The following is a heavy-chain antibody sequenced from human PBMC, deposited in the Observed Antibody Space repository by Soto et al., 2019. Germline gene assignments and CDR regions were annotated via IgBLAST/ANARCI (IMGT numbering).Heavy chain of an antibody. CDR3: AREGGGYCSGGTCQVDY. CDR2: IYYRGNT. V-gene: IGHV4-59*05. J-gene: IGHJ4*02. CDR1: GGSISSYY. D-gene: IGHD2-15*01. Sequence: LSLTCTVSGGSISSYYWSWIRQPPGKGLEWIGSIYYRGNTYYNPSHKSRVTISVDTSKNQFSLKLSSVTAADTAVYYCAREGGGYCSGGTCQVDYWGQGTLVTVSS.